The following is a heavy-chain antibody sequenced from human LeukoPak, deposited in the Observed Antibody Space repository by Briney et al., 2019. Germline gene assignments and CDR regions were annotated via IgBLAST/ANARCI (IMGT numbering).Heavy chain of an antibody. V-gene: IGHV3-23*01. CDR2: ISGSGGST. J-gene: IGHJ4*02. CDR1: GFTFSSYA. CDR3: ASLPTHYDILTGRFDY. D-gene: IGHD3-9*01. Sequence: GGSLRLSCAASGFTFSSYAMSWVRQAPGKGLEWVSAISGSGGSTYYADSVKGRFTISRDNSKNTLYLRMNSLRAEDTAVYYCASLPTHYDILTGRFDYWGQGTLVTVSS.